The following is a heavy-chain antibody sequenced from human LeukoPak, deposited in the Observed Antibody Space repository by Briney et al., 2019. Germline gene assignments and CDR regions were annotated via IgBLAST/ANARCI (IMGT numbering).Heavy chain of an antibody. CDR1: GGSILSSSYF. J-gene: IGHJ4*02. CDR3: ARDRGEAGLFDY. Sequence: SETLSLTCTVSGGSILSSSYFWGWIRQPPGKGLEWIGSIYYSGATYYNPSLKSRGTISVDTSKNQFSLKLSSVTAADTAVYYCARDRGEAGLFDYWGQGTLVTVSS. CDR2: IYYSGAT. V-gene: IGHV4-39*07. D-gene: IGHD3-16*01.